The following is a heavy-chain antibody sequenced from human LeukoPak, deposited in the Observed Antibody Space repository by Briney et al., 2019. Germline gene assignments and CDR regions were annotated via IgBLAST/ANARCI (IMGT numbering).Heavy chain of an antibody. D-gene: IGHD3-3*01. CDR3: ARDDDKSGSSLDF. J-gene: IGHJ4*02. CDR1: GDSVSSNTAA. V-gene: IGHV6-1*01. Sequence: SQTLSLTCAISGDSVSSNTAAWNWIRQSPSRGLEWLGRTFYRSKWYKDYAISVKGRITINPDTSENQFSLQLNSVTPEDTAVYYCARDDDKSGSSLDFWGLGTLVAVSS. CDR2: TFYRSKWYK.